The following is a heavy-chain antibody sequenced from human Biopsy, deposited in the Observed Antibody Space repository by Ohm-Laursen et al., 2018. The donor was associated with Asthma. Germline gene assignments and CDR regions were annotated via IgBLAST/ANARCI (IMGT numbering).Heavy chain of an antibody. CDR1: GFTFSSSA. D-gene: IGHD6-19*01. CDR2: ITGSGGTT. V-gene: IGHV3-23*01. CDR3: AKDFRGIAVAGDRGFDY. Sequence: SHRLSCAASGFTFSSSAMSWVRQAPGKGLERVSAITGSGGTTYYADSVRGRFTISRDNSKSTLFLQMDSLSAEDTAVYYCAKDFRGIAVAGDRGFDYWGQGTLVTVSS. J-gene: IGHJ4*02.